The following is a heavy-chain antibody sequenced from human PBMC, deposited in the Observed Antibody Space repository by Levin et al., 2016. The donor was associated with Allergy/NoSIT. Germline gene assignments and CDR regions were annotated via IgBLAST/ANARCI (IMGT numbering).Heavy chain of an antibody. CDR1: GGSISSGDYY. CDR2: IYYTGST. V-gene: IGHV4-30-4*01. J-gene: IGHJ6*02. CDR3: ARDPSGKYYYSYNMDV. Sequence: SETLSLTCTVSGGSISSGDYYWSWIRQPPGKGLEWIGNIYYTGSTYYNPSLKSRMIISVDTSKNQFSLKVRSVTAADTAVYYCARDPSGKYYYSYNMDVWGQGSTVTVSS. D-gene: IGHD1-26*01.